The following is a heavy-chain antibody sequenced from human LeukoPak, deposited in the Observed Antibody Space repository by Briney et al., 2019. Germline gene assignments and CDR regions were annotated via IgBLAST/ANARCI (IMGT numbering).Heavy chain of an antibody. Sequence: PGGSLRLSCAASGFTFSSYAMSWVRQAPGKGLEWVSAISGGGGGTNYADSVKGRFTISRDNSKNTLYLQMNSLRAEDTAVYFCARAHTSMIIVVNFDYWGQGTLVTVSS. CDR1: GFTFSSYA. V-gene: IGHV3-23*01. CDR2: ISGGGGGT. CDR3: ARAHTSMIIVVNFDY. D-gene: IGHD3-22*01. J-gene: IGHJ4*02.